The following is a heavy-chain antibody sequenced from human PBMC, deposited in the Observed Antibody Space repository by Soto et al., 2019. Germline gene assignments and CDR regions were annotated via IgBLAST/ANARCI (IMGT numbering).Heavy chain of an antibody. CDR3: ARSQTGTHYYYGMDV. V-gene: IGHV1-46*01. J-gene: IGHJ6*02. CDR1: GYTFTSYY. D-gene: IGHD1-7*01. Sequence: GASVKVSCKASGYTFTSYYMHWVRQAPGQGLEWMGIINPSGGSTSYAQKFQGRVTMTRDTSTSTVYMELSSLRSEDTAVYYCARSQTGTHYYYGMDVWGQGTTVTVSS. CDR2: INPSGGST.